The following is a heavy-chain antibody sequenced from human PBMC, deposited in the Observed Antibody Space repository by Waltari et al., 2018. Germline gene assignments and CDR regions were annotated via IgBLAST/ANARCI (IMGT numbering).Heavy chain of an antibody. V-gene: IGHV2-70*16. Sequence: QVTLKESGPVLVNPTQTLTLTCTFSGFSLSTSGMCLSWIRQPPGKALEWLARIDWDDDKFYSTSLKTRLTISKDTSKNQVVLTMTNMDPVDTATYYCARIRGTGTTMGYYYMDVWGKGTTVTVSS. CDR2: IDWDDDK. CDR1: GFSLSTSGMC. CDR3: ARIRGTGTTMGYYYMDV. D-gene: IGHD1-7*01. J-gene: IGHJ6*03.